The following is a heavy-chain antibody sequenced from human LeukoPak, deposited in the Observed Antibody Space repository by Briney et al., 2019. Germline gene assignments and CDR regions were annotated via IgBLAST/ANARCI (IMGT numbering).Heavy chain of an antibody. J-gene: IGHJ5*02. Sequence: GGSLRLSCTASGFTFSTYTINWVRQAPGKGLEWVSSISSSSYYIYYADSVKGRFTISRDNAKNSLYLQMNSLRAEDTAMYYCARDLTSTSWEGFDPWGQGTLVTVSS. CDR3: ARDLTSTSWEGFDP. CDR2: ISSSSYYI. D-gene: IGHD2-2*01. CDR1: GFTFSTYT. V-gene: IGHV3-21*01.